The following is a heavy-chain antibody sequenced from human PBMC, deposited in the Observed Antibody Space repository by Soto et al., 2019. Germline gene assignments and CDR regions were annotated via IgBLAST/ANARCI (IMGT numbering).Heavy chain of an antibody. D-gene: IGHD2-8*01. V-gene: IGHV4-59*02. CDR1: GDSVSNYF. J-gene: IGHJ4*02. Sequence: SSETLSLTCTVSGDSVSNYFWSWSRQPPGKGLEWIGHMYHGGRTNYSPSLKSRVTMSLDSSKNQFSLNLSSVTAADTAVYFCARDPGYCTNGVCPIFDFWGQGVLVTVSS. CDR3: ARDPGYCTNGVCPIFDF. CDR2: MYHGGRT.